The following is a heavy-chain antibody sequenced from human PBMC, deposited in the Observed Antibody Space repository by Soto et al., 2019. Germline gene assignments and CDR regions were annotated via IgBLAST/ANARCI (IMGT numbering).Heavy chain of an antibody. CDR1: GGSISSSSYY. D-gene: IGHD2-15*01. V-gene: IGHV4-39*07. J-gene: IGHJ5*02. CDR2: IYYSGST. Sequence: PSETLSLTCTVSGGSISSSSYYWGWIRQPPGKGLEWIGSIYYSGSTYYNPSLKSRVTISVDTSKNQFSLKLSSVTAADTAVYYCARDAALKWFAPWGQGTLVTVSS. CDR3: ARDAALKWFAP.